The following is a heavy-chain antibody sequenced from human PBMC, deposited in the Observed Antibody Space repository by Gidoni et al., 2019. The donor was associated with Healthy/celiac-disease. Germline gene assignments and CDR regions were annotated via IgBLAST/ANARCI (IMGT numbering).Heavy chain of an antibody. D-gene: IGHD2-2*01. CDR2: ISGSGGST. CDR1: GFTFSSYA. Sequence: EVQLLESGGGLVQPGGSLRLSCAASGFTFSSYAMSWVRQAPGKGLEWVSAISGSGGSTYYADSVKGRFTISRDNSKNTLYLQMNSLRAEDTAVYYCAKNEGTIVVVPAALSFDYWGQGTLVTVSS. J-gene: IGHJ4*02. V-gene: IGHV3-23*01. CDR3: AKNEGTIVVVPAALSFDY.